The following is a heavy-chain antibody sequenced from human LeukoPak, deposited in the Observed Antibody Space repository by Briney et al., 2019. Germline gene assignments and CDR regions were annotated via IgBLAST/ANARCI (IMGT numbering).Heavy chain of an antibody. CDR1: GGSFSAYH. J-gene: IGHJ4*02. V-gene: IGHV4-34*01. Sequence: SETLSLTCTVYGGSFSAYHWNWIRQPPGKWLEWIGAINHSGGTNYNPSLKSRVTVSLDTSKNQFSLKLSAMTAADTAVYYCAREFGEPSNSFDYWGQGTLVTVSS. D-gene: IGHD3-10*01. CDR2: INHSGGT. CDR3: AREFGEPSNSFDY.